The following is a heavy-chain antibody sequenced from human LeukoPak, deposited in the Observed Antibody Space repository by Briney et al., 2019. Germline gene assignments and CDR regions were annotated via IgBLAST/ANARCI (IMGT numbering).Heavy chain of an antibody. V-gene: IGHV1-8*02. J-gene: IGHJ6*03. Sequence: ASVKVSCKASGYTFTSYDINWVRQATGQGLEWMGWMNPNSGNTGYAQKFQGRVTMTRDMSKSTVYMELSSLRSEDTAVYYCARGIRYCSGGSCYYYYYYMDVWGKGTTVTVSS. CDR2: MNPNSGNT. CDR3: ARGIRYCSGGSCYYYYYYMDV. CDR1: GYTFTSYD. D-gene: IGHD2-15*01.